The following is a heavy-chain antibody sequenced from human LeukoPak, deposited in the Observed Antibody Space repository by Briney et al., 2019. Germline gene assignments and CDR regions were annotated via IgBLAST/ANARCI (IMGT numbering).Heavy chain of an antibody. CDR2: ISWNSDSI. D-gene: IGHD3-16*01. J-gene: IGHJ6*03. V-gene: IGHV3-9*03. Sequence: GGSLRLSCAASGFTFSIYAMNWVRQAPGKGLEWVSGISWNSDSIDYANSVKGRFTISRDNAKNSLYLQMNSLRTEDMALYYCAKGGGGRLIYYYYMDVWGKGTTVTVSS. CDR3: AKGGGGRLIYYYYMDV. CDR1: GFTFSIYA.